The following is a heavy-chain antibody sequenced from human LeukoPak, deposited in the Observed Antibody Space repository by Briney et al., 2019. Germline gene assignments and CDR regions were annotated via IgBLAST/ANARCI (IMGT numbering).Heavy chain of an antibody. J-gene: IGHJ4*02. CDR1: GGSISTYY. V-gene: IGHV4-59*12. CDR2: IYYSGST. CDR3: ARVRSSNWYFDY. Sequence: SETLSLTCTVSGGSISTYYWSWIRQPPGKGLEWIGYIYYSGSTNYNPSLKSRVTISVDTSKNQFSLKLSSVTAADTAVYYCARVRSSNWYFDYWGQGTLVTVSS. D-gene: IGHD3-3*01.